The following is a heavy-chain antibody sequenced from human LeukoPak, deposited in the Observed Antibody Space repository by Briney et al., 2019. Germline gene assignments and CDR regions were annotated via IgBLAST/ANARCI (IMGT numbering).Heavy chain of an antibody. J-gene: IGHJ4*02. CDR1: GYSFTGFW. Sequence: GESLKISSKDPGYSFTGFWIVWVRQMPGKGLEWMGMIYPVASDTRYSPSFQGQACISADKSISTACLRWSGLKASGTATYCCARHWGGSTTDPTDYWGQGTLVTVS. CDR2: IYPVASDT. CDR3: ARHWGGSTTDPTDY. V-gene: IGHV5-51*01. D-gene: IGHD1-26*01.